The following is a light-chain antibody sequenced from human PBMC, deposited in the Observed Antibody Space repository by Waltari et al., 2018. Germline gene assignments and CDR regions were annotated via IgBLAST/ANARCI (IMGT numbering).Light chain of an antibody. CDR3: SSYTSSSTL. J-gene: IGLJ2*01. CDR1: SSDVGGYNY. V-gene: IGLV2-14*03. CDR2: DVS. Sequence: QSALTQPASVSGSPGQSITISCTGTSSDVGGYNYVSWYQQHPGKAPKLMIYDVSNRPSCVFNRFSGSKSGNTASLTISGLQAEDEADYYGSSYTSSSTLFGGGTKLTVL.